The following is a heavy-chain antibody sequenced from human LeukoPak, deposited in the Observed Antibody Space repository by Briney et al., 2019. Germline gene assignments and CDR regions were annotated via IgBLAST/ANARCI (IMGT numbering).Heavy chain of an antibody. V-gene: IGHV4-39*01. Sequence: SETLSLTCTVSGGSISSSNYYWGWIRQPPGKGLEWIGSIYYSGSTYYNPSLKSRVTISVDTSKNQFSLKLSSVTAADTAVYYCASLNSMTTCDYWGQGTLVTVSS. CDR1: GGSISSSNYY. D-gene: IGHD4-17*01. CDR3: ASLNSMTTCDY. J-gene: IGHJ4*02. CDR2: IYYSGST.